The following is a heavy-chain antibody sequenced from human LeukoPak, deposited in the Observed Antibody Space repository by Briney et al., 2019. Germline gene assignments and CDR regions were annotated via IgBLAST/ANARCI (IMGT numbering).Heavy chain of an antibody. J-gene: IGHJ4*02. CDR2: MSSESTAI. Sequence: GGSLRLSCSASGFSLRKYEMNWVRQAPGKGLEWISYMSSESTAIYYSDSVEGRFTMSRDNAKNSVHLQMTSLRADDTALYFCARGPAGLFFDANGYLDLWGQGVLVTVSS. D-gene: IGHD3/OR15-3a*01. V-gene: IGHV3-48*03. CDR3: ARGPAGLFFDANGYLDL. CDR1: GFSLRKYE.